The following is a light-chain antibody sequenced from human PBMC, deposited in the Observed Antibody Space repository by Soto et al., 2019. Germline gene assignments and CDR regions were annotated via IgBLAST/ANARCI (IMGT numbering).Light chain of an antibody. CDR1: QSVRNSL. CDR3: QQYGTSPIN. Sequence: EIVLTQSPGTLSLSPGERATLSCRASQSVRNSLLAWYQQKPGQPPRLLIFGASSRSSGIPYRFSGSGSGTDFTLTVSRLEPEDFAVYYCQQYGTSPINFGQGTRLEIK. V-gene: IGKV3-20*01. J-gene: IGKJ5*01. CDR2: GAS.